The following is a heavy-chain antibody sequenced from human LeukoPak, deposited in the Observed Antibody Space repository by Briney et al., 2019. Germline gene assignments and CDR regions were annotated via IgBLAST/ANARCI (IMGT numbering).Heavy chain of an antibody. V-gene: IGHV3-53*01. CDR1: GFTVSSNY. CDR3: ARRGDGYNLYYFDY. CDR2: IYSGGST. D-gene: IGHD5-24*01. J-gene: IGHJ4*02. Sequence: GGSLRLSCAASGFTVSSNYMSWVRQAPGKGLEWVSVIYSGGSTYYADSVKGRFTISRDNPKNTLYLQMNSLRAEDTAVYYCARRGDGYNLYYFDYWGQGTLVTVSS.